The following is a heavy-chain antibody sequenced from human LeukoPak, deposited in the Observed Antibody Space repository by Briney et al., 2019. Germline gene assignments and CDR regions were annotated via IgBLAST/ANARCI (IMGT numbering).Heavy chain of an antibody. D-gene: IGHD3-22*01. CDR2: ISYDGSNK. Sequence: GGSLRLSCAASGFTFSSYGMHWVRQAPGKGLEWVAVISYDGSNKYYADSVKGRFTISRDNSKNTLYLQMNSLRAEGTAVYYCAKEGYYYDSSGYNYYYGMDVWGQGTTVTVSS. J-gene: IGHJ6*02. V-gene: IGHV3-30*18. CDR1: GFTFSSYG. CDR3: AKEGYYYDSSGYNYYYGMDV.